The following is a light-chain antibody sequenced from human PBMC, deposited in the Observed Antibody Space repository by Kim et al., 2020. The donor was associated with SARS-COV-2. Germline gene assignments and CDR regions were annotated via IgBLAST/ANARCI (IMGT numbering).Light chain of an antibody. CDR2: KAS. Sequence: DIQMTQSPSTLSASVGDRVTITCRASQNIISWLAWYQRKPGKAPKLLIYKASTLQSGVPSRFSGSGSGTEFTLTISSLQPDDFATYYCQHYNSYPLTFGGGTKVDIK. CDR1: QNIISW. CDR3: QHYNSYPLT. V-gene: IGKV1-5*03. J-gene: IGKJ4*01.